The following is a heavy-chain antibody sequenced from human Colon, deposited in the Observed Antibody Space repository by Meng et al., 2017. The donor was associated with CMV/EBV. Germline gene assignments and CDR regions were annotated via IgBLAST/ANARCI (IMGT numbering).Heavy chain of an antibody. CDR1: GFPFSGFA. J-gene: IGHJ4*02. V-gene: IGHV3-23*01. CDR2: ISGSGDST. Sequence: GGSLRLSCVASGFPFSGFAMTWVRQAPGKGLEWVAAISGSGDSTHHADSVEGRFTISRDKARNTVYLEMTSLRVEDTALYYCAKEANYDYWSGYSDYWGQGTQVTVSS. D-gene: IGHD3-3*01. CDR3: AKEANYDYWSGYSDY.